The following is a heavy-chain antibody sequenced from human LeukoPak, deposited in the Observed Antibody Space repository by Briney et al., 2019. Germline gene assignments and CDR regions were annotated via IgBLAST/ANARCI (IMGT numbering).Heavy chain of an antibody. CDR2: INHSGST. V-gene: IGHV4-34*01. J-gene: IGHJ4*02. CDR3: ARAHSTGGFDY. CDR1: GGSFSGYY. D-gene: IGHD6-19*01. Sequence: PSETLSLTCAVYGGSFSGYYWSWIRQPPGKGLEWIGEINHSGSTNYNPSLKSRVTISVDTSKNQFSLKLSSVTAADTAVYYCARAHSTGGFDYWGQGTLVTVSS.